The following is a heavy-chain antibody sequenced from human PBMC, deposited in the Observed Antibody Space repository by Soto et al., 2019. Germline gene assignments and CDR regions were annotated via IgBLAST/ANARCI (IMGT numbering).Heavy chain of an antibody. V-gene: IGHV3-30*18. CDR1: GFTFSLYA. Sequence: QVQLVESGGGVVQPGRSLRLSCAASGFTFSLYAMHWVRQAPGKGLEWVAVISYDGSHTYYVDSVKGRFTISRDNSKNTLYLQMNSLTEDTAVYYCEKGGEGYTYGHYYYGMDVWGQGTTVTVSS. D-gene: IGHD5-18*01. J-gene: IGHJ6*02. CDR2: ISYDGSHT. CDR3: EKGGEGYTYGHYYYGMDV.